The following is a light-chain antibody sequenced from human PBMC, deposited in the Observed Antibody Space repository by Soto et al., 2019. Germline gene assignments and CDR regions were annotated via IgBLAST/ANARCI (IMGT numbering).Light chain of an antibody. CDR2: KAS. CDR3: QQYNSYST. V-gene: IGKV1-5*03. J-gene: IGKJ1*01. CDR1: QTISSW. Sequence: DIQMTQSPSTLSGSVGDRVTITCRASQTISSWLAWYQQKPGKAPKLLIYKASTLKSGVPPRFSGSGSGTEFTLTISSLQPDDFATYYCQQYNSYSTFGQGTKGDIK.